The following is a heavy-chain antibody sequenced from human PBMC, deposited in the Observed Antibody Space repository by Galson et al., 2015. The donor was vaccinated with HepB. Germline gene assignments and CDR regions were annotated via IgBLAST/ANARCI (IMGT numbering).Heavy chain of an antibody. CDR2: IYWNDDK. Sequence: PALVKPTQPLTLTCTSSGFSLSTSGVGVGWIRQPPGKALEWLALIYWNDDKRYSPSLKSRLTITKDTSKNQVVLTMTNMDPVGTATYYCAHRRGDGGDIVVVPAAGWFDPWGQGTLVTVSS. D-gene: IGHD2-2*01. V-gene: IGHV2-5*01. CDR3: AHRRGDGGDIVVVPAAGWFDP. CDR1: GFSLSTSGVG. J-gene: IGHJ5*02.